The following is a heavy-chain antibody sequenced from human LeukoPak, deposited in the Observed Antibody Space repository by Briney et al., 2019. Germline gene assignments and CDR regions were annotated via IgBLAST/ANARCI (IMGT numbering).Heavy chain of an antibody. CDR3: AKDWEVLLWFGEFSYFDY. D-gene: IGHD3-10*01. CDR1: GFTFSSYA. V-gene: IGHV3-23*01. CDR2: ISGSGGST. Sequence: GGSLRLSCAASGFTFSSYAMSWVRQAPGKGLEWVSAISGSGGSTYYADSVKGRFTISRDNSKNTLYLQMDSLRAEDTAVYYCAKDWEVLLWFGEFSYFDYWGQGTLVTVSS. J-gene: IGHJ4*02.